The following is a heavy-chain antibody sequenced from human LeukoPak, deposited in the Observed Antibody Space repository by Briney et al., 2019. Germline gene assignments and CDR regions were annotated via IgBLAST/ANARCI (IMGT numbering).Heavy chain of an antibody. CDR2: ISSSSSYI. CDR1: GFTFSSYS. J-gene: IGHJ5*02. Sequence: GGSLRLSCAASGFTFSSYSMNWVRQAPGKGLEWVSSISSSSSYIYYADSVKGRFTISRDNAKNSLYLQMNSLRAEDTAVYYCARDLSSVYATSWFDPWGQGTLVTVSS. V-gene: IGHV3-21*01. D-gene: IGHD2-8*01. CDR3: ARDLSSVYATSWFDP.